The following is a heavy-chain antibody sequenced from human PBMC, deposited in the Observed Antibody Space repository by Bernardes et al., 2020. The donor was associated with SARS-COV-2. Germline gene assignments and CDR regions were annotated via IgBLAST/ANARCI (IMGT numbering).Heavy chain of an antibody. CDR3: AREASISITIFGVVPYYYYGMDV. Sequence: ASVKVSCKASGYTFTSYGISWVRQAPGQGLEWMGWISAYNGNTNYAQKLQGRVTMTTDTSTSTAYMELRSLRSDDTAVYYCAREASISITIFGVVPYYYYGMDVWGQGTTVTVSS. D-gene: IGHD3-3*01. J-gene: IGHJ6*02. CDR1: GYTFTSYG. CDR2: ISAYNGNT. V-gene: IGHV1-18*01.